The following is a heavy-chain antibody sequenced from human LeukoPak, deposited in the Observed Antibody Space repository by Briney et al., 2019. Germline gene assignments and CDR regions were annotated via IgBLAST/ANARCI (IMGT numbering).Heavy chain of an antibody. Sequence: AETLSLTCTVSGGSMSSSSYYWGWIRQSPGKGLEWIGSIYYSGTNHYNPSRKSRVTMSVDTSKNQFSVKLTSVTATDTAVYYCVRVRGYWLVRGYLDYWGQGTQVTVSS. CDR3: VRVRGYWLVRGYLDY. V-gene: IGHV4-39*02. J-gene: IGHJ4*02. CDR2: IYYSGTN. CDR1: GGSMSSSSYY. D-gene: IGHD6-19*01.